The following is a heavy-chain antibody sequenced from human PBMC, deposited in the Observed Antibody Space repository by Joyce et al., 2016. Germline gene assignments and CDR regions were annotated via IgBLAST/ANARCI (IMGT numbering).Heavy chain of an antibody. D-gene: IGHD3-10*02. CDR3: ARHVTDWFDP. Sequence: EVQLVQSGAEVKKPGESLRISCKGSGYSFTSHGISWVRQMPGKGLEWMGRIDPRDSYTDYSPSFEGHVTISVDKTISAAYLQWSSLRASDTAIYYCARHVTDWFDPWGQGTLVTVSS. V-gene: IGHV5-10-1*03. CDR1: GYSFTSHG. CDR2: IDPRDSYT. J-gene: IGHJ5*02.